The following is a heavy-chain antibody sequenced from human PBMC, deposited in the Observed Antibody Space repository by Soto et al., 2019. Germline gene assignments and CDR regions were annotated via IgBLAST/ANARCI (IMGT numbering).Heavy chain of an antibody. Sequence: QVQLQESGPGLVKPSGTLSLTCAVSGGSISSSNWWWWVRQPPGKGVEWIGEIYHSGSSNYNPSLKSPVTISVDKSKNRFSRKLSSVTAADTAVYYCARYLIGGSFPWGCDYWGQGTLVTDSS. CDR3: ARYLIGGSFPWGCDY. CDR2: IYHSGSS. CDR1: GGSISSSNW. J-gene: IGHJ4*02. V-gene: IGHV4-4*02. D-gene: IGHD3-22*01.